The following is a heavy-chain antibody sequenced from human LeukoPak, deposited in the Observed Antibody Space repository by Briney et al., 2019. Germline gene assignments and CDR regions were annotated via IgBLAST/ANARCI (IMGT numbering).Heavy chain of an antibody. CDR1: GFTFSSYA. Sequence: GGSLRLSCAAPGFTFSSYAMTWVRQAPGKGLEWVSAISGSGGSTYYADSVKGRFTISRDNSKNMLYLQMNSLRAEDTAVYYCAQTRMSYYYYGMDVWGQGTTVTVSS. CDR2: ISGSGGST. J-gene: IGHJ6*02. CDR3: AQTRMSYYYYGMDV. D-gene: IGHD2-8*01. V-gene: IGHV3-23*01.